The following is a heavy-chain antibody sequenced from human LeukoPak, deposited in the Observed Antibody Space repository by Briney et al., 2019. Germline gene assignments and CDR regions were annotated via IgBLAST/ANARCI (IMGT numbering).Heavy chain of an antibody. J-gene: IGHJ5*02. V-gene: IGHV3-21*01. CDR3: ARDRQVGFLEWLLYGWFDP. CDR1: GFTFSSYS. CDR2: ISSSSSYI. Sequence: NPGGSLRLSCAASGFTFSSYSMNWVRQAPGKGLEWVSSISSSSSYIYYADSMKGRLTISRDNAKNSLYLQMNSLRAEDTAVYYCARDRQVGFLEWLLYGWFDPWGQGTLVTVSS. D-gene: IGHD3-3*01.